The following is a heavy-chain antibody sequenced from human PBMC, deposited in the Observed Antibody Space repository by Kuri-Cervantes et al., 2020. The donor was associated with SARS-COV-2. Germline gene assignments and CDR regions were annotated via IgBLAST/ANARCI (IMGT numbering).Heavy chain of an antibody. J-gene: IGHJ3*01. Sequence: SETLSLTCAVYGGSFSSYYWSWIRQPPGKGLEWIGYIYHSGSTNYNPSLKSRVTISVDTSKNQFSLKLSSVTAADTAVYYCARRGYSRGAFDLWGQGTMVTVSS. V-gene: IGHV4-59*08. CDR2: IYHSGST. CDR3: ARRGYSRGAFDL. D-gene: IGHD5-24*01. CDR1: GGSFSSYY.